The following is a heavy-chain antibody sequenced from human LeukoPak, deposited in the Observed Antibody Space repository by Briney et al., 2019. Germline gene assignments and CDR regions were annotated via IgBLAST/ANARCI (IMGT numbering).Heavy chain of an antibody. CDR1: GFTFSSYA. J-gene: IGHJ4*02. CDR2: ISGSGGST. D-gene: IGHD5-18*01. CDR3: AKGTAMVTRGPFDY. V-gene: IGHV3-23*01. Sequence: PGGSLRLSCAASGFTFSSYAMSWVRQAPGKGLEWVSAISGSGGSTYYADSVKGRFTISRGNSKNTLYLQMNSLRAEDTAVYYCAKGTAMVTRGPFDYWGQGTLVTVSS.